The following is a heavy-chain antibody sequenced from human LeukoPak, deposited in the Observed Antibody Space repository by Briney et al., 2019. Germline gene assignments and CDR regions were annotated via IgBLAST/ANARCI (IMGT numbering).Heavy chain of an antibody. J-gene: IGHJ3*02. V-gene: IGHV4-4*07. CDR1: GGSISNYY. CDR2: IFASGTT. CDR3: AREGSAFDI. Sequence: SETLSLTCTVSGGSISNYYWSWIRQPAGKGLEWIGRIFASGTTKYNPSLKSRVTMSVETSKNQFSLKLSSVTAADTAVYYCAREGSAFDIWGQGTMVTVSS.